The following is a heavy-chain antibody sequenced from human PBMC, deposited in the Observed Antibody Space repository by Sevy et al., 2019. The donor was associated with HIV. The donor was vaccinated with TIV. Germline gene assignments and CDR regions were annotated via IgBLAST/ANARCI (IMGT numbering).Heavy chain of an antibody. CDR2: IRYDGSNK. D-gene: IGHD3-10*01. V-gene: IGHV3-30*02. Sequence: GGSLRLSCAASGFTFSSYGMHWVRQAPGKGLEWVAFIRYDGSNKYYADSVKGRFTISRDNSKNTLYLQMNSLRAEDTAVYYCAKDRAVYYGAGSYYPYGMDVWGQGTTVTVSS. CDR1: GFTFSSYG. J-gene: IGHJ6*02. CDR3: AKDRAVYYGAGSYYPYGMDV.